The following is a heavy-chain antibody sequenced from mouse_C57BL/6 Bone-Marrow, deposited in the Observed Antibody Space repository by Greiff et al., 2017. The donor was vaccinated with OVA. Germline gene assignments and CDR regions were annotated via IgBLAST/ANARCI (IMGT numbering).Heavy chain of an antibody. Sequence: VQLQQSGAELARPGASVKLSCKASGYTFTSYGISWVKQRPGQGLEWIGEIYPRSGNTYYNEKFKGKATLTADKSSSTAYMELPSLTAEYSAVNFCARGSRYYAMDYWGQGTSVTVAS. J-gene: IGHJ4*01. CDR3: ARGSRYYAMDY. CDR2: IYPRSGNT. CDR1: GYTFTSYG. V-gene: IGHV1-81*01.